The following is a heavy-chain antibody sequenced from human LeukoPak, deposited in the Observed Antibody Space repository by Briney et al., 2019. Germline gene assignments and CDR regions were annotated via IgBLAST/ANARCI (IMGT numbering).Heavy chain of an antibody. CDR1: GFTFSSYA. CDR3: ANHRMATTCYFFDY. J-gene: IGHJ4*02. D-gene: IGHD2-15*01. Sequence: PGGSLRLSCAVSGFTFSSYAMSWVRQAPGKGLEWVSAISGSGGNTYYADSVKGRFTISRDNSKNTLYLQMNSLRADDTAVYFCANHRMATTCYFFDYWGQGTLVIVSS. CDR2: ISGSGGNT. V-gene: IGHV3-23*01.